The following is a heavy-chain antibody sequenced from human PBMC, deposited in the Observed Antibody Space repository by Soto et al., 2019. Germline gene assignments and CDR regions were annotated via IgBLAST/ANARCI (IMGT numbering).Heavy chain of an antibody. D-gene: IGHD3-10*01. CDR1: GYTFTSYG. CDR2: ISAYNGNT. J-gene: IGHJ6*02. Sequence: QVQLVQSGAEVKKPGASVKVSCKASGYTFTSYGISWVRQAPGQGLEWMGWISAYNGNTNYAQKLQGRVTMTTDTSTSTDYMELRSLRSDDTAVYYCARDWAPSYHGSAGPPCYYGMDVWGQGTTVTVSS. CDR3: ARDWAPSYHGSAGPPCYYGMDV. V-gene: IGHV1-18*01.